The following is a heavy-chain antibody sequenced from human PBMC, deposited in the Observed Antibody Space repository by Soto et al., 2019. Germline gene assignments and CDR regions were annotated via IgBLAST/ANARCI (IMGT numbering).Heavy chain of an antibody. J-gene: IGHJ5*02. D-gene: IGHD3-22*01. Sequence: SETLSLTCTVSGGSISRYYWSWIRQPLGKGLEWIGYIYYSGSTNYNPSLKSRVTISVDTSKNQFSLKLSSVTAADTAVYYCARHETNYYDCSGYGDWFALWGQGTPGTVSS. V-gene: IGHV4-59*01. CDR3: ARHETNYYDCSGYGDWFAL. CDR2: IYYSGST. CDR1: GGSISRYY.